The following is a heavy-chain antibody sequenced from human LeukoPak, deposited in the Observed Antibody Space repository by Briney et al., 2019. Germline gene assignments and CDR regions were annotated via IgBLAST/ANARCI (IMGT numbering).Heavy chain of an antibody. CDR2: IDEGGSNA. CDR3: ARGWGCRSTTCFAYRYYYYMDV. D-gene: IGHD2-2*01. V-gene: IGHV3-74*03. CDR1: GFTFSNHW. Sequence: GGSLRLSCAASGFTFSNHWMHWVRQAPGKGLVWVSRIDEGGSNAMYADSVKGRFSISKDNAKNSLYLQMNSLRAEDTAVYYCARGWGCRSTTCFAYRYYYYMDVWGKGTTVTVSS. J-gene: IGHJ6*03.